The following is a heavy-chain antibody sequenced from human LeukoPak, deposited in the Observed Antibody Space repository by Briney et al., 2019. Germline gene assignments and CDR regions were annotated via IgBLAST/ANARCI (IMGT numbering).Heavy chain of an antibody. CDR1: GYNYRDYY. CDR2: INPHSGGT. CDR3: ARVDRLYERTYPAGYDI. D-gene: IGHD2-8*01. Sequence: ASVKVSCKASGYNYRDYYIHCVRHAPGQGLEWMGWINPHSGGTRYAPKFQGRVTMSSDMSINTAYMELRRLRSDDTAIFYCARVDRLYERTYPAGYDIWGQGTRVTVSS. J-gene: IGHJ3*02. V-gene: IGHV1-2*02.